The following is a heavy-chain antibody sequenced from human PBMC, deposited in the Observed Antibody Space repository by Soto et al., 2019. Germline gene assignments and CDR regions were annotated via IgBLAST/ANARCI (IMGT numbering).Heavy chain of an antibody. CDR1: GYTFTSYD. CDR2: MNPNSGNT. J-gene: IGHJ6*03. Sequence: ASVKVSCKASGYTFTSYDINWVRQATGQGLEWMGWMNPNSGNTGYAQKFQGRVTMTRNTSISTAYMELSSLRSEGTAVYYCAFCTRDPLYYYYMDVWGKGTTVTVSS. D-gene: IGHD2-2*01. CDR3: AFCTRDPLYYYYMDV. V-gene: IGHV1-8*01.